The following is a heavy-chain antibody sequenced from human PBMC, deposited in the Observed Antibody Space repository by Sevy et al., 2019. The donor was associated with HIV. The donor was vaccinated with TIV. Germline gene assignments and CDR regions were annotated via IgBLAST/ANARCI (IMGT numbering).Heavy chain of an antibody. Sequence: ASVKVSCKASGYTFTSYGISWVRQAPGQGLEWMGWISAYNGNTNYAQKLQGRVTMTTDTSTSTAYMELRSLGSDDTAVYYCARRGGDYDILTGYYYYYMDVWGKGTTVTVFS. V-gene: IGHV1-18*04. CDR3: ARRGGDYDILTGYYYYYMDV. J-gene: IGHJ6*03. CDR2: ISAYNGNT. CDR1: GYTFTSYG. D-gene: IGHD3-9*01.